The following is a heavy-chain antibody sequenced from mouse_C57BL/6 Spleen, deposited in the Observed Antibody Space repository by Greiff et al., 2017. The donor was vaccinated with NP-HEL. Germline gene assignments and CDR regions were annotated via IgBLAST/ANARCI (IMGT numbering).Heavy chain of an antibody. CDR1: GYTFTSYW. Sequence: VQLQQSGAELVMPGASVKLSCKASGYTFTSYWMHWVKQRPGQGLEWIGEIDPSDSYTNYNQKFKGKSTLTVDKSSSTAYMQLSSLTSEDSAVYYCARAGYYGSSSYYFDYWGQGTTLTVSS. J-gene: IGHJ2*01. V-gene: IGHV1-69*01. CDR2: IDPSDSYT. CDR3: ARAGYYGSSSYYFDY. D-gene: IGHD1-1*01.